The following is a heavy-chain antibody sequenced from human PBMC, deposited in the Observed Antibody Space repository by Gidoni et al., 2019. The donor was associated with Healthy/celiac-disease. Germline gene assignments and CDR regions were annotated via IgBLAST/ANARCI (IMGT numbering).Heavy chain of an antibody. CDR1: GVTFSSHA. V-gene: IGHV3-23*01. D-gene: IGHD2-15*01. J-gene: IGHJ4*02. CDR3: AKAPSSYCSGGSCYSPDLYFDY. Sequence: EVQLLESGGGLVQHGGSLSLACAAYGVTFSSHAKSWVRQAAGKGMGWVSAISGSGGSTYYADSVKGRFTISRDNSKNTLYLQMNSLRAEDTAVYYCAKAPSSYCSGGSCYSPDLYFDYWGQGTLVTVSS. CDR2: ISGSGGST.